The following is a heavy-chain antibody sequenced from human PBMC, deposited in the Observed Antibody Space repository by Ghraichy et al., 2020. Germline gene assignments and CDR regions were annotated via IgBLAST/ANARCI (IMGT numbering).Heavy chain of an antibody. CDR1: GFTFSSYS. CDR2: ITSSSKYI. J-gene: IGHJ6*02. Sequence: GSLRLSCAASGFTFSSYSMDWVRQAPGKGLEWVSSITSSSKYIYYAGSVKGRFTISRDNAKNSLYLQMNSLRAEDTAVYYCARGWDYGWYFYYGMDVWGLGTTVTVSS. CDR3: ARGWDYGWYFYYGMDV. V-gene: IGHV3-21*01. D-gene: IGHD3-10*01.